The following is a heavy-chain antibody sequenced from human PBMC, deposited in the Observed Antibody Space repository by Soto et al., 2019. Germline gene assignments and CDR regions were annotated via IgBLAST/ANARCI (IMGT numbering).Heavy chain of an antibody. CDR3: ARGLRLLTFDY. J-gene: IGHJ4*02. Sequence: PGGSLRLSCAASGFTFSSYEMNWVRQAPGKGLEWVSYISSSGSTICYADSVKGRFTISRDNAKNSLYLQMNSLRAEDTAVYYCARGLRLLTFDYWGQGTLVTVSS. CDR2: ISSSGSTI. D-gene: IGHD4-17*01. V-gene: IGHV3-48*03. CDR1: GFTFSSYE.